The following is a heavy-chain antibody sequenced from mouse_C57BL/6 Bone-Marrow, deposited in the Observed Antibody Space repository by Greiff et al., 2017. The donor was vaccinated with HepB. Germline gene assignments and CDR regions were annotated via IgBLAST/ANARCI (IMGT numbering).Heavy chain of an antibody. D-gene: IGHD4-1*01. CDR1: GFTFSSYG. J-gene: IGHJ1*03. V-gene: IGHV5-6*01. Sequence: EVMLVESGGDLVKPGGSLKLSCAASGFTFSSYGMSWVRQTPDKRLEWVATISSGGSYTYYQDSVKGRFTISRDKAKNTLYLQMSSLKAEDTAMYYCARLGAYWYFDVWGTGTTVTVSS. CDR3: ARLGAYWYFDV. CDR2: ISSGGSYT.